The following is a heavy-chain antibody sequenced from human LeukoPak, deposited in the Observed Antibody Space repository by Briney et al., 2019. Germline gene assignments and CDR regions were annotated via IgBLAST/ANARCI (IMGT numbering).Heavy chain of an antibody. CDR3: ARFFDAFDI. V-gene: IGHV4-59*01. CDR2: IYYSGST. J-gene: IGHJ3*02. Sequence: SETLPLTCTVSGGSISSYYWSWIRRPPGKGLEWIGYIYYSGSTNYNPSLKSRVTISVDTSKNQFSLKLSSVTAADTAVYYCARFFDAFDIWGQGTIVTVSS. CDR1: GGSISSYY.